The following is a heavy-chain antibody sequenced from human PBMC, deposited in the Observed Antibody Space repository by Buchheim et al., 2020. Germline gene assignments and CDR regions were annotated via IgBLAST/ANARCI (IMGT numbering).Heavy chain of an antibody. CDR3: VKGSSSSRPYYLDY. J-gene: IGHJ4*02. V-gene: IGHV3-23*01. Sequence: EVQLLESGGALVQPGGSLRLSCAASGFTFSNYVMSWVRQAPGKGLEWISALTGSSGDTYSADSGKGRFPIPRNNSGNTLYLQMNRLRADDAAIYYCVKGSSSSRPYYLDYWGQGTL. CDR1: GFTFSNYV. CDR2: LTGSSGDT. D-gene: IGHD6-6*01.